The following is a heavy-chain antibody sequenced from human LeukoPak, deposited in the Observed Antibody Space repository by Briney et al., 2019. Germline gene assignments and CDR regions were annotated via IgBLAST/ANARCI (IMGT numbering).Heavy chain of an antibody. CDR3: AKVLRGLAYYGDYRD. CDR1: GFTFSSYW. J-gene: IGHJ4*02. V-gene: IGHV3-23*01. D-gene: IGHD4-17*01. CDR2: ISDTGRST. Sequence: GGSLRLSCAASGFTFSSYWMHWVRQAPGKGLEWVSGISDTGRSTYYADSVKGRFTISRSNSKSTLYLQMNSLRDEDTAVYYCAKVLRGLAYYGDYRDWGQGTLVTVSS.